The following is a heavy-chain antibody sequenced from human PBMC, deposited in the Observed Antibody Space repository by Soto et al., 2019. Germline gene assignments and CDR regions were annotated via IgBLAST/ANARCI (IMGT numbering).Heavy chain of an antibody. V-gene: IGHV4-31*03. CDR2: IYYSGST. CDR3: PTNPTV. CDR1: GGSISSGGYY. J-gene: IGHJ4*02. Sequence: QVQLQESGPGLVKPSQTLSLTCTVSGGSISSGGYYWSWIRQHPGKGLEWIGYIYYSGSTYYNPSLTNRVTISVDTSKNQSSRELSSVLDAATAVYYCPTNPTVWGQGTLVTVSS. D-gene: IGHD4-17*01.